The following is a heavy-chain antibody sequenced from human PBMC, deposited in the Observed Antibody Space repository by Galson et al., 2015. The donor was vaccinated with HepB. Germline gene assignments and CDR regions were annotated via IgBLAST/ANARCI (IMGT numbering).Heavy chain of an antibody. J-gene: IGHJ4*02. CDR1: GHTFTSYA. V-gene: IGHV1-3*01. CDR3: ARGGQYYYAYY. D-gene: IGHD3-10*01. Sequence: SVKVSCKASGHTFTSYAIHWVRQAPGQRLEWMGWINAGNGNTKYSQRFQGRVTITRDTSASTAYVELSSLRSEDTAVYYCARGGQYYYAYYWGQGTLVTVSS. CDR2: INAGNGNT.